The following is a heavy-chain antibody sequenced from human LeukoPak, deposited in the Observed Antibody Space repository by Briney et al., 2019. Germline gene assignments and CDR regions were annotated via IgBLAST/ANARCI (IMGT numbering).Heavy chain of an antibody. Sequence: SETLSPTCTVSGVSISSSSYYWGWIRQPPGKGLEWIGSIYYSGSTYYNPSLKSRVTISVDTSKNQFSLKLSSVTAADTAVYYCARQWGSSGRSDYYGMDVWGQGTTVTVSS. D-gene: IGHD6-19*01. CDR2: IYYSGST. CDR1: GVSISSSSYY. CDR3: ARQWGSSGRSDYYGMDV. J-gene: IGHJ6*02. V-gene: IGHV4-39*01.